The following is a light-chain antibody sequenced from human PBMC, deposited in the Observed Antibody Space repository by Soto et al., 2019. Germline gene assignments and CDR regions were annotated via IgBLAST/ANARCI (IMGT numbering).Light chain of an antibody. CDR1: SSDVGAYSY. CDR2: DVS. V-gene: IGLV2-14*03. J-gene: IGLJ2*01. CDR3: SSYTRSSTLV. Sequence: QSVLTQPASVSGSPGQSIAISCTGTSSDVGAYSYVSWYQHHPGKAPKLMIYDVSNRPSGVSDRFSGSKSGNTASLTISGLQAEDEADYYCSSYTRSSTLVFGGGTKLTVL.